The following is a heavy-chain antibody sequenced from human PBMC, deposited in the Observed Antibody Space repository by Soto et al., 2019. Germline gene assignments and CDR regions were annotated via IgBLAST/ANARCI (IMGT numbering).Heavy chain of an antibody. CDR1: GFTFSSYA. J-gene: IGHJ3*02. CDR3: AKDYCSSTSCYVWGVAFDI. CDR2: IRDDGSNQ. V-gene: IGHV3-30*04. D-gene: IGHD2-2*01. Sequence: GGSLRLSCAASGFTFSSYAMHWVRQAPGKGLEWVAVIRDDGSNQYYADSVKGRFTISRDNSKNTLYLQMNSLRAEDTAVYYCAKDYCSSTSCYVWGVAFDIWGQGTMVTVS.